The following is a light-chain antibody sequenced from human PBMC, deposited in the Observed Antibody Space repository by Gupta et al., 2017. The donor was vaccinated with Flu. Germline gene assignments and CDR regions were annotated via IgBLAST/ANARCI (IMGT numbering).Light chain of an antibody. CDR1: SDINVRRYN. V-gene: IGLV5-37*01. J-gene: IGLJ2*01. Sequence: QPVLTQPPSSSASPGESARLTCTLPSDINVRRYNMYWYQQKPGSPPRYLLYYYSDSEKGQGSGVPSRFSGSNDASATNGVSPISGLQFEDEADDDCMIWPNNAPGVFGGGTKLTVL. CDR3: MIWPNNAPGV. CDR2: YYSDSEK.